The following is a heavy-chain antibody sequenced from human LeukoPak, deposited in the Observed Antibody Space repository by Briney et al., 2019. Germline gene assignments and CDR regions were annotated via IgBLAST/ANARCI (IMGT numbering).Heavy chain of an antibody. Sequence: QTGGSLRLSCAASGFTVSSNYMSWVRQAPGKGLEWVSVIYSGGSTYYADSVKGRFTISRDNSKNTLYLQMNSLRAEDTAVYYCARDYSSGYRGGFDYWGQGTLVTVSS. V-gene: IGHV3-53*05. D-gene: IGHD3-22*01. CDR3: ARDYSSGYRGGFDY. CDR1: GFTVSSNY. J-gene: IGHJ4*02. CDR2: IYSGGST.